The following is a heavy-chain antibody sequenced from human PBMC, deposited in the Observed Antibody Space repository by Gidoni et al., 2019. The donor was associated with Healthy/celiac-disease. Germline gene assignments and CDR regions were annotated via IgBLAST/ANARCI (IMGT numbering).Heavy chain of an antibody. Sequence: GYYWSWIRQPPGKGLEWIGEINHSGSTNYNPSLKSRVTISVDTSKNQFSLKLSSVTAADTAVYYCARAFMYYDFWSGYDYWGQGTLVTVSS. D-gene: IGHD3-3*01. J-gene: IGHJ4*02. CDR1: GYY. CDR2: INHSGST. V-gene: IGHV4-34*01. CDR3: ARAFMYYDFWSGYDY.